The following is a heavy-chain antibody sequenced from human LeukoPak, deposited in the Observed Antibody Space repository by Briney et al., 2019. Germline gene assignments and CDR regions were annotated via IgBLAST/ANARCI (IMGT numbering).Heavy chain of an antibody. D-gene: IGHD4-11*01. CDR3: ARDITTQENWFDP. CDR1: GYTFTSYG. V-gene: IGHV1-18*01. J-gene: IGHJ5*02. Sequence: ASVTVSFKASGYTFTSYGISWVRQAPGQGLEWMGWISAYNGNTNYAQKLQGRVTMTTDTSTSTAYMELRSLRSDDTAVYYCARDITTQENWFDPWGQGTLVTVSS. CDR2: ISAYNGNT.